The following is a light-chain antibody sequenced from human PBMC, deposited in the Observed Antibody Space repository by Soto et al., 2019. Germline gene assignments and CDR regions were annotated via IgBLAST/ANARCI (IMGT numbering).Light chain of an antibody. CDR3: HQRNQ. J-gene: IGKJ5*01. Sequence: ELLRTQSPAPVSVSPGERASLSCRASQFLSSYLAWYQQIPGNPPRLLIYDSTNRAAGIPAMFSGSRSGTDITLTISSVEPEDVAMYYCHQRNQFGQGTRLEIK. V-gene: IGKV3-11*01. CDR2: DST. CDR1: QFLSSY.